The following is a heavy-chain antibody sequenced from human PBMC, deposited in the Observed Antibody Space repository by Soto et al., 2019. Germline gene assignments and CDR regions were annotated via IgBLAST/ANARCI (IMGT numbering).Heavy chain of an antibody. V-gene: IGHV3-23*01. CDR1: GFTFSTYA. CDR3: VRRGPMVRGVYDAFDI. CDR2: ITSSGGST. Sequence: EVQLLESGGGLVQPGGSLRLSCAASGFTFSTYAMNWVRQAPGKGLEWVSAITSSGGSTYYADSVKGRFTISRDNXKXXLFLQTNSLRAEDTAVYYCVRRGPMVRGVYDAFDIWGQGTMVTVSS. D-gene: IGHD3-10*01. J-gene: IGHJ3*02.